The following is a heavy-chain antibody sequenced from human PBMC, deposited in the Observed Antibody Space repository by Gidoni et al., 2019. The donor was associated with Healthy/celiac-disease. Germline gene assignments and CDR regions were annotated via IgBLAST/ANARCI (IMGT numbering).Heavy chain of an antibody. Sequence: QVQLVQSGAEVKKPGASVKVSCKASGYTFTSYGISWVRQAPGQGLEWMGWISAYNGNTNYAQKLQGRVTMTTDTSTSTAYMELRSLRSDDTAVYYCARRPLTVLWQLEDNWFDPWGQGTLVTVSS. CDR3: ARRPLTVLWQLEDNWFDP. CDR2: ISAYNGNT. D-gene: IGHD7-27*01. CDR1: GYTFTSYG. J-gene: IGHJ5*02. V-gene: IGHV1-18*01.